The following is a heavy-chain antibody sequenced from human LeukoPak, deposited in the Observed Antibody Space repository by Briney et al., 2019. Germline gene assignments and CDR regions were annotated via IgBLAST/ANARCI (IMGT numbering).Heavy chain of an antibody. CDR3: ARGLYHRSGLAWDY. J-gene: IGHJ4*02. CDR2: ISGRDGST. Sequence: GGSLRLSCAASGFSFSNYAMSWVRQAPGKGLEWVSAISGRDGSTYYAGSVKGWFTISRDNSKNSLYLQMNSLRAEDTAIYYCARGLYHRSGLAWDYWGQGILVTVSS. D-gene: IGHD3-22*01. CDR1: GFSFSNYA. V-gene: IGHV3-23*01.